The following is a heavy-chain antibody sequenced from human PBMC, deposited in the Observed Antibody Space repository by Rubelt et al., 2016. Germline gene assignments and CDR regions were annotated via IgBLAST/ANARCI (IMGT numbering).Heavy chain of an antibody. Sequence: AASGFTFSSYAMHWVRQAPGKGLEWVAVISYDGSNKYYADSVKGRLTISRDNSRNTMYLQMNSLRGEDTAVYYCARDSADGYRAAAGTIDYWGQGTLVTVSS. CDR2: ISYDGSNK. CDR3: ARDSADGYRAAAGTIDY. D-gene: IGHD6-13*01. J-gene: IGHJ4*02. V-gene: IGHV3-30*04. CDR1: GFTFSSYA.